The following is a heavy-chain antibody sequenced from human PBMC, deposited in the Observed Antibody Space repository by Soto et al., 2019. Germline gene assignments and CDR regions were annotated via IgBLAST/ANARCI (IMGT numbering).Heavy chain of an antibody. J-gene: IGHJ4*02. V-gene: IGHV3-23*01. Sequence: GGSLRLSCAASRFTFSSYAMSWVRQASGKGLEWVSAISGSGGSTYYADSVKGRFTISRDNSKNTLYLQMNSLRAEDTAVYYCAKPRLWVVRQDLDYWAKGTLVPVSS. D-gene: IGHD2-21*01. CDR3: AKPRLWVVRQDLDY. CDR2: ISGSGGST. CDR1: RFTFSSYA.